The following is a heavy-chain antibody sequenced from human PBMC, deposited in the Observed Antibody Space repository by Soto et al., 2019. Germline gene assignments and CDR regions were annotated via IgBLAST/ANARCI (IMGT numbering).Heavy chain of an antibody. CDR2: INHSGST. D-gene: IGHD3-10*01. Sequence: SETLSLTCALYGGPFSGYYWSWIRQPPGKGLEWIGEINHSGSTNYNPSLKSRVTISVDTSKNQFSLKLSSVTAADTAVYYCAREIWFGELLSHYYYYGMDVWGQGTTVTVSS. V-gene: IGHV4-34*01. CDR3: AREIWFGELLSHYYYYGMDV. CDR1: GGPFSGYY. J-gene: IGHJ6*02.